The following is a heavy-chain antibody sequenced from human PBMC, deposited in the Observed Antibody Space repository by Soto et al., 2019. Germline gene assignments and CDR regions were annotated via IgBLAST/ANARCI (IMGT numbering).Heavy chain of an antibody. D-gene: IGHD2-2*01. V-gene: IGHV4-4*07. CDR2: IYSDGAT. Sequence: QVQLQESGPGLVRPSETLYLICNVSGGPISNYYWSWVRQPAGKGLEWVGRIYSDGATNYSPSLKSRVFMSIYMSGNQFSLQLNSVTAADTAVYYCSRVGCSNSNCQTRGMDVWGQGTTVTVSS. J-gene: IGHJ6*02. CDR3: SRVGCSNSNCQTRGMDV. CDR1: GGPISNYY.